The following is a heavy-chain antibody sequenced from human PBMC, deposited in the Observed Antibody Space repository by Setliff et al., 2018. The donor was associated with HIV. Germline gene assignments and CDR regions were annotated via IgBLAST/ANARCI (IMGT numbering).Heavy chain of an antibody. J-gene: IGHJ6*03. CDR3: ARHRIVKAYYYYMDV. D-gene: IGHD3-16*02. V-gene: IGHV5-51*01. CDR2: IYPGDSDT. Sequence: PGESLKISCKGSGYGFSNYWLAWVRQTPGKGLEWMGIIYPGDSDTRYSPSFQGQVTFSADKSINTAYLQWGSLKASDTGIYFCARHRIVKAYYYYMDVWGKGTTVTVSS. CDR1: GYGFSNYW.